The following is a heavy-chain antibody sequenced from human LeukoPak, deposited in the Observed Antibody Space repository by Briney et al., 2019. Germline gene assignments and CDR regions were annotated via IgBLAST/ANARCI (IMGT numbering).Heavy chain of an antibody. V-gene: IGHV1-18*01. Sequence: GASVKVSCKASGYTFTSYGISWVRQAPGQGLEWMGWISAYNGNTNYAQKLQGRVTMTTDTSTSTAYMELRSLRSDDTAVYYCARAPPAHIAVAGTMVYWGQGTLVTVSS. D-gene: IGHD6-19*01. CDR2: ISAYNGNT. CDR3: ARAPPAHIAVAGTMVY. CDR1: GYTFTSYG. J-gene: IGHJ4*02.